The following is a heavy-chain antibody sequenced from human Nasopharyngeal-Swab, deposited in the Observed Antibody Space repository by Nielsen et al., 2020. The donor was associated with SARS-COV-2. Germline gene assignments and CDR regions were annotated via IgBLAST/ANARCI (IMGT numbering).Heavy chain of an antibody. Sequence: SETLSLTCAVYGGSFSGYYWSWIRQPPGKGLEWIGEINHSGSTNYNPSLKSRVTISVDTSKNQFSLKLSSVTAADTALYYCARDPVVAYCGGDCYSEVILPGFDYWGQGTLVTVSS. D-gene: IGHD2-21*02. CDR1: GGSFSGYY. J-gene: IGHJ4*02. V-gene: IGHV4-34*01. CDR2: INHSGST. CDR3: ARDPVVAYCGGDCYSEVILPGFDY.